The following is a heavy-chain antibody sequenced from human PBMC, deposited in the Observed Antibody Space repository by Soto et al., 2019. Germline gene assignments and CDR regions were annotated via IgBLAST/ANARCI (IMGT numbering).Heavy chain of an antibody. CDR1: GFSVSDNY. D-gene: IGHD3-22*01. J-gene: IGHJ6*02. CDR3: VHYYDAGDYLTYGMDV. CDR2: IYSGGQS. V-gene: IGHV3-53*01. Sequence: EVQLAESGGSLIQPGGSLRLSCAASGFSVSDNYMSWVRQAPGKGLELVSVIYSGGQSFYADSVKGRFSTSRDNTKITLFLQMNCLRAEDTAVYNCVHYYDAGDYLTYGMDVWGQGTRVTVS.